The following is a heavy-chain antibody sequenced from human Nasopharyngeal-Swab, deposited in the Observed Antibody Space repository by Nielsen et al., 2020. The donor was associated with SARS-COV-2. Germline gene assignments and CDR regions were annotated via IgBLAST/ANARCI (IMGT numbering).Heavy chain of an antibody. D-gene: IGHD5-18*01. J-gene: IGHJ5*02. V-gene: IGHV1-69*04. Sequence: SVKVSCKASGGTFSSYAIRWVRQAPGQGLEWMGRIIPILGIANYAQKFQGRVTITADKSTSTAYMELSSLRSEDTAVYYCAREAWGSAMDMNWFDPWGQGTLVTVSS. CDR3: AREAWGSAMDMNWFDP. CDR1: GGTFSSYA. CDR2: IIPILGIA.